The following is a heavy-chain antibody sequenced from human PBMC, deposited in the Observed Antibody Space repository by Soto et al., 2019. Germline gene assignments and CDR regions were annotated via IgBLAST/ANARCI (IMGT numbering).Heavy chain of an antibody. CDR3: ARDRIAVAGNPEYFQH. CDR1: GGSVSSNY. D-gene: IGHD6-19*01. CDR2: IYSGGST. J-gene: IGHJ1*01. V-gene: IGHV3-66*01. Sequence: ETLSLTCTVSGGSVSSNYMSWVRQAPGKGLEWVSVIYSGGSTYYADSVKGRFTISRDNSKNTLYLQMNSLRAEDTAVYYCARDRIAVAGNPEYFQHWGQGTLVTVSS.